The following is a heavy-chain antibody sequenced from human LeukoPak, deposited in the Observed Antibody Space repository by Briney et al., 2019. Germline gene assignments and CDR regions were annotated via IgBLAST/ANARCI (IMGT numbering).Heavy chain of an antibody. CDR3: ARAFSERYGLGYYYMDV. V-gene: IGHV3-53*01. D-gene: IGHD1-26*01. Sequence: PGGSLRLSCTVSGFTVSDNSMSWVRQAPGKGLEWVSFIYYDDRTHYSDSVKGRFTISRDNAKNTLYLQMNSLRAEDTAVYYCARAFSERYGLGYYYMDVWGKGTTVTVSS. CDR2: IYYDDRT. CDR1: GFTVSDNS. J-gene: IGHJ6*03.